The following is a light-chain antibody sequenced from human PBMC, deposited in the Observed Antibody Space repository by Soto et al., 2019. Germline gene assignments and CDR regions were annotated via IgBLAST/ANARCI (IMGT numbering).Light chain of an antibody. CDR2: DAS. Sequence: DIQMTQSPSTLSASVGDRVTITCRASQSILSWLAWYQHKPGKAPKLLIYDASSLESGVPSRFSGSRSGTEFTLTISSLQADDIATYYCQQYDTYWTFGQGTKVEI. CDR1: QSILSW. V-gene: IGKV1-5*01. J-gene: IGKJ1*01. CDR3: QQYDTYWT.